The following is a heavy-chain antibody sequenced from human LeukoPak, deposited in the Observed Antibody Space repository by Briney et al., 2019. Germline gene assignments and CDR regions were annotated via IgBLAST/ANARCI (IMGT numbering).Heavy chain of an antibody. Sequence: GGSLRLSCAASGFTFSSYWMSWVRQAPGKGLEWVSYITSGGNSVYYAASVKGRFTISRDNAKNSLYLQVNSLTAEDTAVYYCARAGVDTSGYYYQGFDYWGQGTLVTVSS. CDR2: ITSGGNSV. CDR3: ARAGVDTSGYYYQGFDY. J-gene: IGHJ4*02. CDR1: GFTFSSYW. D-gene: IGHD3-3*01. V-gene: IGHV3-48*04.